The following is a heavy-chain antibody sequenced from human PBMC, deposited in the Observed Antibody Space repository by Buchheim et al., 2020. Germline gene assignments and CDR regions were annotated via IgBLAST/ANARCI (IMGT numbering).Heavy chain of an antibody. J-gene: IGHJ4*02. CDR2: ISSSSSTI. D-gene: IGHD1-26*01. CDR3: ARGGSGSYEAVYGDY. Sequence: VQLVESGGGVVQPGRSLRLSCAASGFTFSSYSMNWVRQAPGKGLEWVSYISSSSSTIYYADSVKGRFTISRDNAKNSLYLQMNSLRAEDTAVYYCARGGSGSYEAVYGDYWGQGTL. CDR1: GFTFSSYS. V-gene: IGHV3-48*01.